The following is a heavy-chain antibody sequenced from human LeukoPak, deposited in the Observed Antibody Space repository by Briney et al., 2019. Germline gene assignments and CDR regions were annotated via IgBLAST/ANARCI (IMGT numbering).Heavy chain of an antibody. J-gene: IGHJ4*02. V-gene: IGHV4-34*01. CDR3: ARDPILTGYSYFDY. CDR1: GGSFSGYY. CDR2: INHSGST. Sequence: SETLSLTCAVYGGSFSGYYWSWIRQPPGKGLEWIGEINHSGSTNYNPSLKSRVTISVDTSKNQFSLKLSSVTAADTAVYYCARDPILTGYSYFDYWGQGTLVTVSS. D-gene: IGHD3-9*01.